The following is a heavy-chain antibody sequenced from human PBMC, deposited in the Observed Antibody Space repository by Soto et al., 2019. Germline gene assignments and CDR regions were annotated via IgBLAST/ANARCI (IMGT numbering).Heavy chain of an antibody. D-gene: IGHD3-10*01. V-gene: IGHV3-48*02. J-gene: IGHJ6*02. CDR2: ISSSSRTI. CDR1: VFTFSSYS. CDR3: ARERRDSDRRGNYYYGMDV. Sequence: PGGSLRLSCTASVFTFSSYSMNWVRQAPGKGLEWVSYISSSSRTIYYADTGKGRFTISRDNAKNSLYLEMNSLRDEDTAVYYCARERRDSDRRGNYYYGMDVWGQGTTVTVSS.